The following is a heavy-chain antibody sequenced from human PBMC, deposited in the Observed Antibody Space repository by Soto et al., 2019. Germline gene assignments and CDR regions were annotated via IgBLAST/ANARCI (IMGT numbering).Heavy chain of an antibody. CDR1: GYTFTSYG. Sequence: SVKVSCKASGYTFTSYGIHWVRQAPGQRLEWMGGIIPIFGTANYAQKFQGRVTITADESTSTAYMELSSLRSEDTAVYYCARVQRPRGWFDPWGQGTLVTVSS. V-gene: IGHV1-69*13. CDR2: IIPIFGTA. CDR3: ARVQRPRGWFDP. D-gene: IGHD3-9*01. J-gene: IGHJ5*02.